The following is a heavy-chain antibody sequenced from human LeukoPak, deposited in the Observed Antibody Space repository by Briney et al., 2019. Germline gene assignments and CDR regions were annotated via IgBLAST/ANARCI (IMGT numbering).Heavy chain of an antibody. Sequence: PSETLSLTCTVSGGSISSHYWSWIRQPPGKGLEWIGYIYYSGGTNYNPSLKSRVTISVDTSKNQFSLRLSSVTAADTAVYYCAREGPTYSAFDYWGQGTLVTVSS. J-gene: IGHJ4*02. D-gene: IGHD2-15*01. CDR1: GGSISSHY. V-gene: IGHV4-59*11. CDR2: IYYSGGT. CDR3: AREGPTYSAFDY.